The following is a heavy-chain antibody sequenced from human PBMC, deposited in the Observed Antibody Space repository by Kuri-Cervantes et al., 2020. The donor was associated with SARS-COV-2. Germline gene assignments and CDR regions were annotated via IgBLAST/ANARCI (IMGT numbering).Heavy chain of an antibody. V-gene: IGHV3-21*01. CDR2: ISGSSSFI. J-gene: IGHJ3*02. CDR3: AGFPEWELLPFDI. Sequence: GESLKISCAASGFTFGSYTMNWVRQAPGKGLEWLSSISGSSSFISYADSVEGRFTVSRDNAKNSLYLQIHSLRAEDTAVYYCAGFPEWELLPFDIWGQGTMVTVSS. CDR1: GFTFGSYT. D-gene: IGHD1-26*01.